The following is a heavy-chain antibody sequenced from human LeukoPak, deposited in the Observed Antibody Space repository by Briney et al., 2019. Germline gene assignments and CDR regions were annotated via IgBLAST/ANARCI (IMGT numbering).Heavy chain of an antibody. CDR1: GFTFSCYW. V-gene: IGHV3-7*01. CDR3: AKGDTATMIVVVYLDY. D-gene: IGHD3-22*01. J-gene: IGHJ4*02. Sequence: GGSLRLSCAASGFTFSCYWMSWVRQAPGKGLEWVANINQDGSEKYYVDSVKGRFTISRDNAKKSLYLQMNSLRAEDTAVYYCAKGDTATMIVVVYLDYWGQGTLVTVSS. CDR2: INQDGSEK.